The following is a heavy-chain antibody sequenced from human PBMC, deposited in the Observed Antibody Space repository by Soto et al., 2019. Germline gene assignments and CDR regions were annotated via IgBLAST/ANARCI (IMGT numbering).Heavy chain of an antibody. CDR1: GGTFSSYA. J-gene: IGHJ5*02. CDR2: IIPIFGTA. Sequence: SVKVSCKASGGTFSSYAISWVRQAPGQGLEWMGGIIPIFGTANYAQKFQGRVTITADESTSTAYMELSSLRSEDTAVYYCARPTRYYYDSSGQSAWFDPWGQGTQVTVSS. V-gene: IGHV1-69*13. CDR3: ARPTRYYYDSSGQSAWFDP. D-gene: IGHD3-22*01.